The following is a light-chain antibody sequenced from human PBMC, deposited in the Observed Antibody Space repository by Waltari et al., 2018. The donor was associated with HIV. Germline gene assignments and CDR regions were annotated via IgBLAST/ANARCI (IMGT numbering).Light chain of an antibody. Sequence: QSALTQPASVSGSPGQSITISCTGTSSDVGGYNSVSWYQQHPGEAPRLMIYEVSNRPAGISNRFSGYNASNTASLTISGLQAEDEADYFCSSSTNSSPVVFGGGTKLTVL. CDR1: SSDVGGYNS. J-gene: IGLJ3*02. CDR2: EVS. V-gene: IGLV2-14*01. CDR3: SSSTNSSPVV.